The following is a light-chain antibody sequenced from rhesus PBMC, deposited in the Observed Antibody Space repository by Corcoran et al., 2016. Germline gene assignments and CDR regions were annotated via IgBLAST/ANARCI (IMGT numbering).Light chain of an antibody. V-gene: IGKV3-42*03. CDR1: QSVSSS. Sequence: EIVMTQSPATLSLSPGERATLSCRASQSVSSSLAWYQQKPGQAPRLLSYGASSRATGIPDRFRGSGYGTEFTLTISSLEPAYFVVYYCQQYSNWPLSFGQGTKVEIK. CDR2: GAS. CDR3: QQYSNWPLS. J-gene: IGKJ2*01.